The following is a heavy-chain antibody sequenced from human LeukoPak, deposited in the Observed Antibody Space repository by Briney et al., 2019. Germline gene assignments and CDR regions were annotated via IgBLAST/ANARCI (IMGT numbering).Heavy chain of an antibody. CDR1: GFTFSSYA. CDR3: ARVRTRFLEWLLGY. Sequence: GGSLRLSCAASGFTFSSYAMHWVRQAPGKGLEWVAVISYDGSNKYYADSVKGRFTISRDNSKNTLYLQMNSLRAEDTAVYYCARVRTRFLEWLLGYWGQGTLVTVSS. D-gene: IGHD3-3*01. CDR2: ISYDGSNK. V-gene: IGHV3-30-3*01. J-gene: IGHJ4*02.